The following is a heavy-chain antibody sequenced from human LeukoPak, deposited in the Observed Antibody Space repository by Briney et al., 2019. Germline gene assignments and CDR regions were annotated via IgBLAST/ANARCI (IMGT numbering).Heavy chain of an antibody. D-gene: IGHD2-15*01. Sequence: GGSLRLACAASGFTFSSYDMNWVRQAPGKGLEWVSHIDSSGSDIYYADSVKGRFTISRDNAKNSLYLQMDSLGAEDTAVYYCVREGSAGGFDYWGQGTLVAVSS. V-gene: IGHV3-48*03. J-gene: IGHJ4*02. CDR1: GFTFSSYD. CDR2: IDSSGSDI. CDR3: VREGSAGGFDY.